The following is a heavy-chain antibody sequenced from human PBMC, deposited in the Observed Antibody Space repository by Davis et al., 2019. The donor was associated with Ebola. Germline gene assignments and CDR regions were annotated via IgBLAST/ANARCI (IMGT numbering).Heavy chain of an antibody. J-gene: IGHJ4*02. D-gene: IGHD6-13*01. V-gene: IGHV3-30-3*01. Sequence: PGGSLRLSCAASGFTFSSYAMHWVRQAPGKGLEWVAVISYDGSNKYYADSVKGRFTISRDNSKNTLYLQMNSLRAEDTAVYYCARGFWGYSSSCFDYWGQGTLVTVSS. CDR3: ARGFWGYSSSCFDY. CDR1: GFTFSSYA. CDR2: ISYDGSNK.